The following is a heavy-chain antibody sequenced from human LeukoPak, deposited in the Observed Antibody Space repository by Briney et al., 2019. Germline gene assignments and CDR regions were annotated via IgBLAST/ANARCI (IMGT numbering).Heavy chain of an antibody. CDR2: ISSSGRYI. D-gene: IGHD6-6*01. Sequence: GGSLRLSCAASGFTFSSYSMNWVRQAPGKGLEWVSSISSSGRYIYYADSVKGRFTISRDNARNSLYLQMNSLRAEDTAIYYCARSEHSSSSFDYWGQGTLVTVSS. CDR3: ARSEHSSSSFDY. J-gene: IGHJ4*02. V-gene: IGHV3-21*01. CDR1: GFTFSSYS.